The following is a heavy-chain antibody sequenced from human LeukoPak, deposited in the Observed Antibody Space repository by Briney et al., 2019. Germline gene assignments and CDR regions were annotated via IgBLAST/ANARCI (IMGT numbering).Heavy chain of an antibody. CDR1: GYTFTSYG. CDR2: ISADNGNT. CDR3: ARAVVAYYDILTGYADNWFDP. D-gene: IGHD3-9*01. V-gene: IGHV1-18*01. Sequence: ASVKVSCKASGYTFTSYGISWVRQAPGQGLEWMGWISADNGNTNYAQKLQGRVTMTTDTSTSTAYMELRSLRSADTAVYYCARAVVAYYDILTGYADNWFDPWGQGTLVTVSS. J-gene: IGHJ5*02.